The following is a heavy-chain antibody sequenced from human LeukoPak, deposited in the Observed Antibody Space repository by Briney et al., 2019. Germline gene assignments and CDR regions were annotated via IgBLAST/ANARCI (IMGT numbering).Heavy chain of an antibody. CDR1: GFTFSSYS. V-gene: IGHV3-21*01. D-gene: IGHD6-13*01. J-gene: IGHJ5*02. Sequence: GGSLRLSCAASGFTFSSYSMNWVRQAPGKGLEWVSSISSSSSYIYYADSVKGRLTISRDNAKDSLYLQMNSLRAEDTAVYYCARGQQLGNWFDPWGQGTLVTVSS. CDR3: ARGQQLGNWFDP. CDR2: ISSSSSYI.